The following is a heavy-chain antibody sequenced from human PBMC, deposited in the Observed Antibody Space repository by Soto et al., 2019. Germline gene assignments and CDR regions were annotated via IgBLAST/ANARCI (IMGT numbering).Heavy chain of an antibody. D-gene: IGHD4-17*01. V-gene: IGHV1-18*01. CDR1: GYTFTSYG. Sequence: QVQLVQSGAEVKKPGASVKVSCKASGYTFTSYGISWVRQAPGQGLEWMGWISAYNGNKNYAQKLKGRVTMTTDTSTSTAYMELRSLRSDDTAVYYCARYLTVTTLNTNVIGYWGQGTLVTVSS. CDR3: ARYLTVTTLNTNVIGY. CDR2: ISAYNGNK. J-gene: IGHJ4*02.